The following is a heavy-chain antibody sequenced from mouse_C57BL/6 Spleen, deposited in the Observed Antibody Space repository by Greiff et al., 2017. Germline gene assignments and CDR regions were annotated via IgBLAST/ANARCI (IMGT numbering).Heavy chain of an antibody. CDR1: GYTFTDYY. Sequence: EVQLQQSGPELVKPGASVKISCKASGYTFTDYYMNWVKQSHGKSLEWIGDINPNNGGTGYNQKFKGKATLTVDKSSSTSYMELRSLRSEDSAVYYCARSGNDCDAFAYWGQGTTLTVSS. V-gene: IGHV1-26*01. J-gene: IGHJ2*01. D-gene: IGHD2-4*01. CDR3: ARSGNDCDAFAY. CDR2: INPNNGGT.